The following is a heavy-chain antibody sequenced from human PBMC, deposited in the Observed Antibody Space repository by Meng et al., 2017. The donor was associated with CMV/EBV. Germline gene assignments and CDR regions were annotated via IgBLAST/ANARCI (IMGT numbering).Heavy chain of an antibody. D-gene: IGHD1-26*01. CDR2: MNPNSGNT. V-gene: IGHV1-8*01. J-gene: IGHJ4*02. Sequence: SGYHFTSYDINWVRQATGQGLEWMGWMNPNSGNTGYAQKFQGRVTMTRNTSISTAYMELSSLRSEDTAVYYCARGRRYSGSPHPLGYWGQGTLVTVSS. CDR1: GYHFTSYD. CDR3: ARGRRYSGSPHPLGY.